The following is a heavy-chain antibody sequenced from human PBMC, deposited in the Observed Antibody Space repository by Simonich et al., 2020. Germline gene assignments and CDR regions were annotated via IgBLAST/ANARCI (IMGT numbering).Heavy chain of an antibody. D-gene: IGHD6-13*01. CDR1: GFTFSSYG. CDR3: ARERAAAGEAFDY. Sequence: QVQLVESGGGVVQPGRSLRLSCAASGFTFSSYGMHRVRQAPGKGLEWVAVIWYDGSNKYYADSVKGRFTISRDNSKNTLYLQMNSLRAEDTAVYYCARERAAAGEAFDYWGQGTLVTVSS. V-gene: IGHV3-33*01. J-gene: IGHJ4*02. CDR2: IWYDGSNK.